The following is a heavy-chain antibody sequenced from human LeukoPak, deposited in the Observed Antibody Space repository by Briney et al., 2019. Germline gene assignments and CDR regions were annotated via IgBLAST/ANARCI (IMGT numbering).Heavy chain of an antibody. V-gene: IGHV3-23*01. CDR3: AKVQWLYDAFDI. D-gene: IGHD6-19*01. Sequence: GGSLRHSCAASGFTFSSYAMSWVRQAPGKGLEWVSAISGSGGSTYYADSVKGRFTISRDNSKNTLYLQMNSLRAEDTAVYYCAKVQWLYDAFDIWGQGTMVTVSS. CDR2: ISGSGGST. CDR1: GFTFSSYA. J-gene: IGHJ3*02.